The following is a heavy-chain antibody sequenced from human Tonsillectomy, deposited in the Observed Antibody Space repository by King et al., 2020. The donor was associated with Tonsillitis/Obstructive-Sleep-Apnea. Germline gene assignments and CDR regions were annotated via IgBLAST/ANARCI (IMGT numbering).Heavy chain of an antibody. Sequence: QLVQSGGGLVQPGRSLRLSCAASGFTFDDYAMHWVRQAPGKGLGWVSGISWNSGSIGYADSVKGRFTISRDNAKNSLFLQMNSLRAEDTALYYCAKDGSGTPSYSGYMDVWGKGTTVTVSS. CDR3: AKDGSGTPSYSGYMDV. V-gene: IGHV3-9*01. CDR1: GFTFDDYA. CDR2: ISWNSGSI. J-gene: IGHJ6*03. D-gene: IGHD2-15*01.